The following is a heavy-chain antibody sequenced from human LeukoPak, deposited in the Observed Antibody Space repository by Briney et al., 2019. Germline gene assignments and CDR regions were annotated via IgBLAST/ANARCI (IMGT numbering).Heavy chain of an antibody. CDR1: GDSVSSNSAA. Sequence: SQTLSLTCAISGDSVSSNSAAWNWIRQSPSRGLEWLGRTYYRSKWYNDYAVSVKSRITINPDTSKNQFSLQLNSVTPEDTAVYYCARAGYCSGGSCYGGNWFDPWGQGTLVTVSS. J-gene: IGHJ5*02. CDR3: ARAGYCSGGSCYGGNWFDP. D-gene: IGHD2-15*01. CDR2: TYYRSKWYN. V-gene: IGHV6-1*01.